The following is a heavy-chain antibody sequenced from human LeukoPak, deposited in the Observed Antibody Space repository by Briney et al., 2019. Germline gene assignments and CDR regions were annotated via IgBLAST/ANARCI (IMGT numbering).Heavy chain of an antibody. CDR1: GFTFTDHY. CDR3: TREDYYYASGR. J-gene: IGHJ4*02. V-gene: IGHV3-11*04. CDR2: ISSGGDII. D-gene: IGHD3-10*01. Sequence: GGSLRLSCVASGFTFTDHYMSWVRQAPGKGLEWVSYISSGGDIIYYADSVKGRFTISRDNAKNSLFLQMNSLRAEDTAVYYCTREDYYYASGRWAQGTLVTVSS.